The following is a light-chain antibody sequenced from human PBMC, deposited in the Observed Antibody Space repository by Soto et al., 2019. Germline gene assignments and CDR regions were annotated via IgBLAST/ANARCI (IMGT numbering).Light chain of an antibody. Sequence: QAVLTQSPSASASLGASVKLTCTLSSGHSSYAIAWHHQQPEKGPRYLMKLHSDGSHSKGDGIPDRFSGSSSGAERYLTISSLQSEDEADYYCPTWGTGYILFGGGTKLTLL. J-gene: IGLJ3*02. CDR1: SGHSSYA. CDR3: PTWGTGYIL. V-gene: IGLV4-69*01. CDR2: LHSDGSH.